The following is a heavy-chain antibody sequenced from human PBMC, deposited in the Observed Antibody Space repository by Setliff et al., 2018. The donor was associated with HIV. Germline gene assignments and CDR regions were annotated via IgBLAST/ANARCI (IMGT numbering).Heavy chain of an antibody. D-gene: IGHD2-8*01. CDR1: AASVGTGAYY. CDR2: LYYSGSI. Sequence: TLSLTCNVSAASVGTGAYYWSWIRQSPGKGLEWLGYLYYSGSIDYNPSLKTLVSISIDMSKNQFSLKMSSVTAADPAVYFCARGLRTSLVFFDSWGQGILVTVSS. CDR3: ARGLRTSLVFFDS. J-gene: IGHJ4*02. V-gene: IGHV4-61*08.